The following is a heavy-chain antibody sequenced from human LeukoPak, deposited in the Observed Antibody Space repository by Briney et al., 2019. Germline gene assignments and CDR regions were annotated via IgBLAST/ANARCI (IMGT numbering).Heavy chain of an antibody. CDR1: GYTFTFYI. V-gene: IGHV3-21*01. Sequence: PGGSLRLSCAASGYTFTFYITTLVSPSPGKRLERVSSISHSSSYIYYADSVKGRFTISRDNAKNSLYLQMSSLRAEDTAVYYCARDRGSGTIYYYYYMDVWGKGTTVTVSS. D-gene: IGHD3-10*01. CDR2: ISHSSSYI. J-gene: IGHJ6*03. CDR3: ARDRGSGTIYYYYYMDV.